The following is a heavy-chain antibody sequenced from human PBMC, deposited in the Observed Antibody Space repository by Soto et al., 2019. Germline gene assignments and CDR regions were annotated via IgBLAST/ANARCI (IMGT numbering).Heavy chain of an antibody. CDR3: ARVRITGTHGYYFDY. CDR1: GGSVSSGSYY. D-gene: IGHD1-7*01. J-gene: IGHJ4*02. V-gene: IGHV4-61*01. Sequence: SETLSLTCTVSGGSVSSGSYYWSWIRQPPGKGLEWIGYIYYSGSTNYNPSLKSRVTISVDTSKNQFSLKLSSVTAADTAVYYCARVRITGTHGYYFDYWGQGTLVTGSS. CDR2: IYYSGST.